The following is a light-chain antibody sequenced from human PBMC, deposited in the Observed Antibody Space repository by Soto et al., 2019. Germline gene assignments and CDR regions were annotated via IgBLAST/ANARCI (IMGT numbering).Light chain of an antibody. Sequence: QSALTQPASVSGSPGQSISISCSGTSSDVGGYNYVSWYQQHPGKAPKLMIYEVSNRPSGVSNRFSGSKSGTSASLAISGLQSDDEAVYFCSTWDDSLNGWVFGGGTKLTVL. CDR1: SSDVGGYNY. CDR3: STWDDSLNGWV. J-gene: IGLJ3*02. CDR2: EVS. V-gene: IGLV2-14*01.